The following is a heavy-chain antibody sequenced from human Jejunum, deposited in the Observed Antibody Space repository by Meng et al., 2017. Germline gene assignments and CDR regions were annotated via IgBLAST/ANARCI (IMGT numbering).Heavy chain of an antibody. D-gene: IGHD3-16*01. V-gene: IGHV1-2*06. CDR3: ACDQTAPYTGFNY. Sequence: QGQRVQAGAKVKKPGASVKVSCKASGYNFADYQVYWVRQAPGQGLEWMGRITPKSGGALYTHRFQGGVAMTRDTSINTAYMELSSLTSDDTAVYYCACDQTAPYTGFNYWGQGTLVTVSS. J-gene: IGHJ4*02. CDR2: ITPKSGGA. CDR1: GYNFADYQ.